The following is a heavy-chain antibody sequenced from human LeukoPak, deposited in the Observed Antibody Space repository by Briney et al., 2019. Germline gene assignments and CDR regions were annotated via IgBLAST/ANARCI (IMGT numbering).Heavy chain of an antibody. CDR2: ISWNSGSI. CDR1: GFTFDDYA. Sequence: GRSLRLSCAASGFTFDDYAMHWVRQAPGKGLEWVSGISWNSGSIGYADSVKGRFTISRDNAKNSLYLQMNNLRAEDTALYYCAKESRDGYINYWGQGTLVTVSS. J-gene: IGHJ4*02. D-gene: IGHD5-24*01. CDR3: AKESRDGYINY. V-gene: IGHV3-9*01.